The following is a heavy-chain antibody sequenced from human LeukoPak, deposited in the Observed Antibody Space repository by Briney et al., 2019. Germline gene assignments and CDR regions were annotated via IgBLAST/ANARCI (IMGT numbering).Heavy chain of an antibody. D-gene: IGHD3-10*01. J-gene: IGHJ3*02. CDR3: ARDKGRGDAFDI. V-gene: IGHV4-59*01. Sequence: SETLSLTGTVSGGSISSYYWSWIRKPPGQGLEWIGYIYYSGSTNYNPSLKSRVTISVDTSKNQFSLKLSSVTAADTAVYYCARDKGRGDAFDIWGQGTMVTVSS. CDR2: IYYSGST. CDR1: GGSISSYY.